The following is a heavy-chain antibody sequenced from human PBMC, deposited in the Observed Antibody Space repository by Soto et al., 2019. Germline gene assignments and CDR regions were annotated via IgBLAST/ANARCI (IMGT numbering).Heavy chain of an antibody. J-gene: IGHJ6*02. CDR3: ARDYGSGRRFYGMDV. CDR1: GFAVSGNH. CDR2: IYNGGSI. V-gene: IGHV3-53*01. Sequence: EVQLVESGGGLIQPGGSLTLSCAVSGFAVSGNHMSWVRQAPGKGLEWVSIIYNGGSIYYADSVKGRFTISRDNSKNTLYLQMNSLRADDTAVYYCARDYGSGRRFYGMDVWGQGTTVTVSS. D-gene: IGHD3-10*01.